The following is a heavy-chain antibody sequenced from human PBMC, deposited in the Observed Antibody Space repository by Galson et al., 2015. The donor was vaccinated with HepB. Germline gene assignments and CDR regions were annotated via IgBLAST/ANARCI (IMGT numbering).Heavy chain of an antibody. J-gene: IGHJ6*03. CDR3: AKEGGELQGYYMDV. CDR2: ISWDGGST. D-gene: IGHD1-26*01. Sequence: SLRLSCAASGFTFDDYTMHWVRQAPGKGLEWVSLISWDGGSTYYADSVKGRFTISRDNSKNSLYLQMNSLRTEDTALYYCAKEGGELQGYYMDVWGKGTTVTVSS. V-gene: IGHV3-43*01. CDR1: GFTFDDYT.